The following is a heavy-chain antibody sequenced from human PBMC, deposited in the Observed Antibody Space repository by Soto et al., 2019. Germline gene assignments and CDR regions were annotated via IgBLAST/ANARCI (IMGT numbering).Heavy chain of an antibody. D-gene: IGHD2-21*01. J-gene: IGHJ3*02. CDR2: IYYSGST. V-gene: IGHV4-59*08. CDR3: ARLSYLVGTYAFDI. Sequence: QVQLQESGPGLVKPSETLSLTCTVSGGSISSYYWSWIRQPPGKGLEWIGYIYYSGSTNYNPYLKSRVTISVDTSKNQFSLKLSSVTAADTAVYYCARLSYLVGTYAFDIWGQGTMVTVSS. CDR1: GGSISSYY.